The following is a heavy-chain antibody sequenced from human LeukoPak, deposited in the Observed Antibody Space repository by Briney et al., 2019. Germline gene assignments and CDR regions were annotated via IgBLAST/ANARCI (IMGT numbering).Heavy chain of an antibody. CDR2: IYPGDSDT. J-gene: IGHJ4*02. CDR1: GYSFTSYW. D-gene: IGHD3-22*01. Sequence: ASVKISCKGSGYSFTSYWIGWVRQMPGKGLEWMGIIYPGDSDTRYSPSFQGQVTISADKSISTAYLQWSSLKASDTAMYYCAMTYYYDSSGYYLVDYWGQGTLVTVSS. CDR3: AMTYYYDSSGYYLVDY. V-gene: IGHV5-51*01.